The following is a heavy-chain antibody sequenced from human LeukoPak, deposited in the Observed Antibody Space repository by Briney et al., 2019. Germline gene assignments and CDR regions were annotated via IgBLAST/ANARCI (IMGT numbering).Heavy chain of an antibody. CDR3: ARDLGISGWYAPPLGYFDY. D-gene: IGHD6-19*01. CDR2: ISAYNGNT. CDR1: GYTFTSYA. Sequence: ASVKVSCKASGYTFTSYAMNWVRQAPGQGLEWMGWISAYNGNTNYAQKLQGRVTMTTDTSTSTAYMELRSLRSDDTAVYYCARDLGISGWYAPPLGYFDYWGQGTLVTVSS. J-gene: IGHJ4*02. V-gene: IGHV1-18*01.